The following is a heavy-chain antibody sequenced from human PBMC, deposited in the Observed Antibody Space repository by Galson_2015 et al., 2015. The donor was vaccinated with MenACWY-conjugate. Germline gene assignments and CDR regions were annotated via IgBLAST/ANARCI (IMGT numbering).Heavy chain of an antibody. CDR2: ISSGGDSI. CDR1: GFTFRSYA. J-gene: IGHJ4*02. D-gene: IGHD2/OR15-2a*01. Sequence: SLRLSCAASGFTFRSYAMNWVRQAPGKGLEWVSAISSGGDSIHYAESVKGRFTISRDNSKNTLYLQMNSLRAEDTATYYCANTFSIFNENRRQGVDYWGQGTLVTVSS. V-gene: IGHV3-23*01. CDR3: ANTFSIFNENRRQGVDY.